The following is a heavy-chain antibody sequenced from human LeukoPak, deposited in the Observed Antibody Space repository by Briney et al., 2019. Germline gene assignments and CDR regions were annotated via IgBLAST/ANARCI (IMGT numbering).Heavy chain of an antibody. J-gene: IGHJ4*02. V-gene: IGHV3-23*01. Sequence: GGSLRLSCAASGFTFSSYAMSWVRQAPGKGQEWVSSISASGGSTYYADSVKGRFTISRDNSKNTLYLQMNSLRAEDTAVYYCAKDGPIFGVVIPFDYWGQGTLVTVSS. CDR1: GFTFSSYA. CDR2: ISASGGST. CDR3: AKDGPIFGVVIPFDY. D-gene: IGHD3-3*01.